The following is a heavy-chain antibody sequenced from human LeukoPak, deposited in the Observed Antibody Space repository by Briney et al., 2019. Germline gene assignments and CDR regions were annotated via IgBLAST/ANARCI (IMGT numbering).Heavy chain of an antibody. CDR3: ARYNFYGGTPFDC. J-gene: IGHJ4*02. Sequence: GGSLRLSCAVSGITVSSNYTSWVRQAPGKGLEWVSVIYSGGDTYYADSAKGRFTISRDNSKNILYLQMNSLRAEDTAVYYCARYNFYGGTPFDCWGQGTLVAVSS. D-gene: IGHD4-23*01. V-gene: IGHV3-66*01. CDR1: GITVSSNY. CDR2: IYSGGDT.